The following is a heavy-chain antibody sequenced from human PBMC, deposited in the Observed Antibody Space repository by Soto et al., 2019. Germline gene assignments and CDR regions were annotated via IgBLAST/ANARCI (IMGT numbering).Heavy chain of an antibody. CDR3: ARGTTPRIFGSLSLYYYYGMDV. D-gene: IGHD3-3*01. J-gene: IGHJ6*02. CDR1: GGSISSYY. V-gene: IGHV4-59*01. Sequence: QVQLQESGPGLVKPSETLSLTCTVSGGSISSYYWSWIRQPPGKGLEWIGYIYYSGSTNYNPSLKSRVTISVDTSKNQFSLKLSSVTAADTAVYYCARGTTPRIFGSLSLYYYYGMDVWGQGTTVTVSS. CDR2: IYYSGST.